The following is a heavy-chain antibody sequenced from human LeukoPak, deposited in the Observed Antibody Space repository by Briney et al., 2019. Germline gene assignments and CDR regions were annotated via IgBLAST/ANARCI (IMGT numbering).Heavy chain of an antibody. CDR2: INPNSGGP. CDR3: VRGYSYGFYFDY. CDR1: GYTFTSYC. V-gene: IGHV1-2*06. J-gene: IGHJ4*02. D-gene: IGHD5-18*01. Sequence: ASVKDSCKASGYTFTSYCMHWVRQAPGQGLEWMGRINPNSGGPNYGQKFQGTVTMTRDTSISTAYLELSNLRSDDTAAYYCVRGYSYGFYFDYWGQGSLVTVSS.